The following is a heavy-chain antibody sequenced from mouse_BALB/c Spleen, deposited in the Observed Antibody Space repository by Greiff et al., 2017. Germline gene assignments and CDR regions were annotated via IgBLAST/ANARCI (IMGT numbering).Heavy chain of an antibody. V-gene: IGHV5-4*02. CDR2: ISDGGSYT. J-gene: IGHJ4*01. D-gene: IGHD2-2*01. CDR3: ARRGVTNYYAMDY. CDR1: GFTFSDYY. Sequence: EVKVVESGGGLVKPGGSLKLSCAASGFTFSDYYMYWVRQTPEKRLEWVATISDGGSYTYYPDSVKGRFTISRDNAKNNLYLQMSSLKSEDTAMYYCARRGVTNYYAMDYWGQGTSVTVSS.